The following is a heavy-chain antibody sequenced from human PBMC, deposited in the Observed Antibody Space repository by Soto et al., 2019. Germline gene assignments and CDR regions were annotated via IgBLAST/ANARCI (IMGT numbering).Heavy chain of an antibody. CDR3: ADIFNWRFFDY. CDR1: GFTFSSYA. D-gene: IGHD1-1*01. J-gene: IGHJ4*02. V-gene: IGHV3-23*01. CDR2: ISGSGGST. Sequence: GGSLRLSCAASGFTFSSYAMSWVRQAPGKGLEWVSSISGSGGSTYYADSVKGRFTISRDNSKNTVYLQMNSLRAEDTAVYYCADIFNWRFFDYWGQGTLVTVSS.